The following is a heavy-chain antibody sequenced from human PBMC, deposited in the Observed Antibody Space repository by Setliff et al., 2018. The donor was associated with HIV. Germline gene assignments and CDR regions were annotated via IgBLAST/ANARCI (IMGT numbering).Heavy chain of an antibody. V-gene: IGHV4-39*01. D-gene: IGHD3-16*01. J-gene: IGHJ3*02. CDR2: LYHSGTT. CDR1: GGSISSSSSY. CDR3: ATVGIFFDSDAYQVYGFDI. Sequence: SETLSLTCIVSGGSISSSSSYWGWNRQPPGKGRKWIGSLYHSGTTYYKPSLKSRVTISLDTSESQMSLKLSSVTAADTAVYFCATVGIFFDSDAYQVYGFDIWGPGTVVTIS.